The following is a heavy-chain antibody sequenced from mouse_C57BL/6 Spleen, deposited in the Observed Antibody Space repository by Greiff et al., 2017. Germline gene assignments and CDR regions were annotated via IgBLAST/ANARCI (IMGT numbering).Heavy chain of an antibody. J-gene: IGHJ1*03. CDR1: GFTFSDYG. Sequence: EVKLMESGGGLVKPGGSLKLSCAASGFTFSDYGMHWVRQAPEKGLEWVAYISSGSSTIYYADTVKGRFTISRDNAKNTLFLQMTSLRSEDTAMYYCARGATVVATDFDVWGTGTTVTVSS. CDR2: ISSGSSTI. D-gene: IGHD1-1*01. V-gene: IGHV5-17*01. CDR3: ARGATVVATDFDV.